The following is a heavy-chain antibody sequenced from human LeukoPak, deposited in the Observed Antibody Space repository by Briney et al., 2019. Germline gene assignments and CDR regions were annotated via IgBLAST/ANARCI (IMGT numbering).Heavy chain of an antibody. D-gene: IGHD3-10*01. Sequence: GGSLRLSCAGSGFTFSSYNMNWVRQAPGKGLEWVSSISTSSIYIYYADSVRGRFTISRDNSENTLYLQVNSLRAEDTAVYYCAKATITMVRGVITTYYFDYWGQGTLVTVSS. CDR3: AKATITMVRGVITTYYFDY. J-gene: IGHJ4*02. CDR2: ISTSSIYI. CDR1: GFTFSSYN. V-gene: IGHV3-21*04.